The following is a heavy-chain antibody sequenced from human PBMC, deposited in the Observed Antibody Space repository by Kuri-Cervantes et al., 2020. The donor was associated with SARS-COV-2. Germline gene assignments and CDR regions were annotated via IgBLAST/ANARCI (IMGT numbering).Heavy chain of an antibody. CDR3: ARASAFGYYFDY. CDR1: GGSISSYY. Sequence: SETLSLTCTVSGGSISSYYWSWIRQPPGKGLEWIGYIYYSGSTNYNPSLKSRVTISVDTSKNQFSLKLSSVTAADTAVYYCARASAFGYYFDYWGQGTLVTVSS. CDR2: IYYSGST. V-gene: IGHV4-59*12. J-gene: IGHJ4*02. D-gene: IGHD3-10*01.